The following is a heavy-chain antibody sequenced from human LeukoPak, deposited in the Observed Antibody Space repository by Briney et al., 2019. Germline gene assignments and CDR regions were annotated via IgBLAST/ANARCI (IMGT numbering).Heavy chain of an antibody. CDR2: ISYDGSNK. J-gene: IGHJ6*02. D-gene: IGHD3-3*01. V-gene: IGHV3-30*04. Sequence: GGSLRLSCAASGFTFSSYAMHWVRQAPGKGLEWVAVISYDGSNKYYADSVKGRFTISRDNSKNTLYLQMNSLRAEDTAVYYGARNYYDFMMDVWGQGTRSPSP. CDR3: ARNYYDFMMDV. CDR1: GFTFSSYA.